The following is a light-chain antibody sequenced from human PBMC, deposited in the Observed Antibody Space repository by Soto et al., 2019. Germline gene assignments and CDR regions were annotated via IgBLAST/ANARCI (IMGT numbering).Light chain of an antibody. CDR3: QQDYNLPPWT. V-gene: IGKV3D-7*01. J-gene: IGKJ1*01. Sequence: EIVMTQSPATLSLSPGERATLSCRASQSVSSSYLSWYQQKPGQAPRLLIYGASTRATGIPASFSGSGSGTDFTLTISSLQPEDFAVYYCQQDYNLPPWTFGQGTKVEIK. CDR2: GAS. CDR1: QSVSSSY.